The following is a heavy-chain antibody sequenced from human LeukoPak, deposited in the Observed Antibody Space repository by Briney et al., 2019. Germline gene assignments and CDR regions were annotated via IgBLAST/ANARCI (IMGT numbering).Heavy chain of an antibody. CDR1: GFDFSSNW. Sequence: GGSLRLSCAASGFDFSSNWMHWVRHAPGQGLVWVSRIKGDGISTNYADSVKGRFTISRDIAKNTLYLQMNSLRAEDTAVYYCAREDMLDYWGQGTLVTVSS. D-gene: IGHD2-15*01. CDR3: AREDMLDY. CDR2: IKGDGIST. J-gene: IGHJ4*02. V-gene: IGHV3-74*01.